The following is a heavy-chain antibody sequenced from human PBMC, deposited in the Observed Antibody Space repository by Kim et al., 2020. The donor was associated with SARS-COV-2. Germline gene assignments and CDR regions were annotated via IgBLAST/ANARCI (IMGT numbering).Heavy chain of an antibody. Sequence: GGSLRLSCAASGFTFSSYSMNWVRQAPGKGLECVSSISSSRTYIYYADSVKGRFTISRDNAKNSLYLQMNSLRAEDTAVYYCARWLGPSSGWKREYFYYGVDVWGQGTTVTVSS. CDR2: ISSSRTYI. CDR1: GFTFSSYS. CDR3: ARWLGPSSGWKREYFYYGVDV. V-gene: IGHV3-21*01. D-gene: IGHD6-19*01. J-gene: IGHJ6*02.